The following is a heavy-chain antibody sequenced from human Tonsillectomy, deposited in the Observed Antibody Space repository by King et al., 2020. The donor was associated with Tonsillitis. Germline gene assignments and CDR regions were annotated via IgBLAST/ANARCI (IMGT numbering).Heavy chain of an antibody. CDR1: GGSMSSSDPY. J-gene: IGHJ4*02. CDR2: MYYRGTN. V-gene: IGHV4-39*01. CDR3: ARYVSGTFDY. Sequence: LQLQESGPGVVKPSETLSLTCTVSGGSMSSSDPYWAWIRQPPGKGLEWVGYMYYRGTNFYNPSFKSRITISGGASENRFSLKLSSVTPADTAVYFCARYVSGTFDYWGQGALVTVSS. D-gene: IGHD1-26*01.